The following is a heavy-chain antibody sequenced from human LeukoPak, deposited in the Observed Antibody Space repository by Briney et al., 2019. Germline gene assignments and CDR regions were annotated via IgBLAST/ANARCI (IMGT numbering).Heavy chain of an antibody. D-gene: IGHD3-22*01. CDR1: GFTVSSNS. CDR3: ARRGYSDSSGYDY. J-gene: IGHJ4*02. Sequence: RGSLRLSCTVSGFTVSSNSMSWVRQAPGKGLEWVSSINGRSTDIYYADSVKGRFTISRDNAKNSLYLQMNSLRAEDTAIYYCARRGYSDSSGYDYWGQGTLVTVSS. V-gene: IGHV3-21*01. CDR2: INGRSTDI.